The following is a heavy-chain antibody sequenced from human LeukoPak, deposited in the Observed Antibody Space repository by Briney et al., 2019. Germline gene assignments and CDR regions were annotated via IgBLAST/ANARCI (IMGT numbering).Heavy chain of an antibody. D-gene: IGHD6-13*01. CDR2: INHSGST. Sequence: SETLSLTCAVYGGSFSGYYWSWIRQPPGKGLEWIGEINHSGSTNYNPSLKSRVTISVDTSKNQFSLKLSSVTAADTAVYYCAGSSWYVVRLDYWGQGTLVTVFS. CDR1: GGSFSGYY. J-gene: IGHJ4*02. CDR3: AGSSWYVVRLDY. V-gene: IGHV4-34*01.